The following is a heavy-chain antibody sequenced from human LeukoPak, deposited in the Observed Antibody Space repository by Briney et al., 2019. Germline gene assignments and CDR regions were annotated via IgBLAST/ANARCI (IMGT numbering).Heavy chain of an antibody. CDR2: IYPGDSDS. Sequence: GESLKISCKASGYSFTTYWIAWVRQMPGKGLEWIGLIYPGDSDSRYSPSFEGQVIISVDKSKNTASLHWSSLKASDTAVYYCARGGVSAFIGWFDPWGQGTLVTVSS. CDR3: ARGGVSAFIGWFDP. V-gene: IGHV5-51*01. J-gene: IGHJ5*02. D-gene: IGHD3-10*01. CDR1: GYSFTTYW.